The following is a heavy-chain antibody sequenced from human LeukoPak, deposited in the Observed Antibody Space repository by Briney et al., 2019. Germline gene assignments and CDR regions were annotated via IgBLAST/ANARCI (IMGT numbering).Heavy chain of an antibody. CDR2: INPSGGST. J-gene: IGHJ4*02. Sequence: GASVKVSCKASGYTFTGYYMHWVRQAPGQGLEWMGIINPSGGSTSYAQKFQGRVTMTRDMSTSTVYMELSSLRSEDTAVYYCARGHYDILTGYENDFNYWGQGTLVTVSS. CDR1: GYTFTGYY. D-gene: IGHD3-9*01. V-gene: IGHV1-46*01. CDR3: ARGHYDILTGYENDFNY.